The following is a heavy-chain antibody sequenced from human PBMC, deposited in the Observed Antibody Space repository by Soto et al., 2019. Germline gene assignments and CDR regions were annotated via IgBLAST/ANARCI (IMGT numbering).Heavy chain of an antibody. D-gene: IGHD2-8*01. CDR3: ARLMGMSFDL. Sequence: GGSLRLSCAASGFTFSDHHMDWVRQAPGKGLEWVGRARNKAHGYTTAYAASLKGRFTISRDDSKNSLSLQMNSLKTEDTAVYFCARLMGMSFDLWGQGTLVTVYS. J-gene: IGHJ4*02. CDR2: ARNKAHGYTT. V-gene: IGHV3-72*01. CDR1: GFTFSDHH.